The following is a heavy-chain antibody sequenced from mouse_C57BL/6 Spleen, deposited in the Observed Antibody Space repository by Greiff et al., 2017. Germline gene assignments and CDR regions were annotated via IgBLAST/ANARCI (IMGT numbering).Heavy chain of an antibody. Sequence: EVMLVESGGGLVKPGGSLKLSCAASGFTFSDYGMHWVRQAPEKGLEWVAYISSGSSTIYYADTVKGRFTISRDNAKNTLFLQMTSLRSEDTAMYYCASSSGYGAMDYWGQGTSVTVSS. CDR3: ASSSGYGAMDY. V-gene: IGHV5-17*01. D-gene: IGHD3-2*02. J-gene: IGHJ4*01. CDR2: ISSGSSTI. CDR1: GFTFSDYG.